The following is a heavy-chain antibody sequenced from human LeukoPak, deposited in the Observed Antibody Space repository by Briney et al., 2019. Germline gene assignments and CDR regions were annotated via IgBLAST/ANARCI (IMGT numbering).Heavy chain of an antibody. J-gene: IGHJ6*02. Sequence: PGGSLRLSCAASGFTVSSRYVTWVRQGPGKGLEWVSVIYSGVRADYADSVKGRFTISRDNSKNTVYLQMNSLRAEDTAVYYCVTDRDPHRGMDVWGQGTTVTVSS. CDR1: GFTVSSRY. V-gene: IGHV3-53*01. CDR2: IYSGVRA. D-gene: IGHD3-10*01. CDR3: VTDRDPHRGMDV.